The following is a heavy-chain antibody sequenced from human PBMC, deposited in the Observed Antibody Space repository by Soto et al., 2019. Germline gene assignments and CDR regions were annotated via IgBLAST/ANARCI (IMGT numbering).Heavy chain of an antibody. D-gene: IGHD4-4*01. Sequence: SGPTLVNPTQTLTLTCTFSGFSLSTSGMCVSWIRQPPGKALEWLARIDWDDDKYYSTSLKTRLTISKDTSKNQVVLTMTNMDPVDTATYYCARISAHSNYLTGGWFDPWGQGTLVTSPQ. CDR2: IDWDDDK. V-gene: IGHV2-70*11. CDR3: ARISAHSNYLTGGWFDP. CDR1: GFSLSTSGMC. J-gene: IGHJ5*02.